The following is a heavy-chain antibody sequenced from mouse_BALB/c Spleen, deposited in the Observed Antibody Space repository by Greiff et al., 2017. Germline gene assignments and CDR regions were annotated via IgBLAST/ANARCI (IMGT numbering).Heavy chain of an antibody. CDR2: ISYSGST. Sequence: VQLQQSGPGLVKPSQSLSLTCTVTGYSITSDYAWNWIRQFPGNKLEWMGYISYSGSTSYNPSLKSRISITRDTSKNQFFLQLNSVTTEDTATYYCARGVAYWGQGTLVTVSA. V-gene: IGHV3-2*02. CDR1: GYSITSDYA. J-gene: IGHJ3*01. CDR3: ARGVAY.